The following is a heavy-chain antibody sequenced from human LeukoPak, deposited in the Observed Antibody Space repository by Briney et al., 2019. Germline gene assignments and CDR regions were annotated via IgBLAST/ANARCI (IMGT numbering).Heavy chain of an antibody. V-gene: IGHV4-59*01. D-gene: IGHD3-16*01. CDR1: GGSMSNYY. CDR2: VYYTGST. J-gene: IGHJ3*01. Sequence: SETLSLTCTVSGGSMSNYYWSWIRQPPGKGLEWIGYVYYTGSTHYNASLTSRVTIPVDTSKNQFSLRLNSMTAADTAVYYCARVVVPYHTGGVFDLWGQGTMVTVSS. CDR3: ARVVVPYHTGGVFDL.